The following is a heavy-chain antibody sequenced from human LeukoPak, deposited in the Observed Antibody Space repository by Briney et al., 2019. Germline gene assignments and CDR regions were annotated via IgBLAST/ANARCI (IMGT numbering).Heavy chain of an antibody. D-gene: IGHD6-13*01. V-gene: IGHV3-23*01. CDR2: ITGSGSNA. Sequence: GGSLRLSCAASGFTFDSFAMNWVRQAPGKGLEWVSTITGSGSNAYYADSVKGRFTISRDNSKNTLYLQMNSLSSEDTAVYYCAKSMGSSSAYRFEYWGRGTLVTVSS. J-gene: IGHJ4*02. CDR3: AKSMGSSSAYRFEY. CDR1: GFTFDSFA.